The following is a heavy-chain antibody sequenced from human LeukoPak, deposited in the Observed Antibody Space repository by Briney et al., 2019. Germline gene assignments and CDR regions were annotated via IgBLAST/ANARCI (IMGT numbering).Heavy chain of an antibody. CDR3: ARGSLRRLLWFGETLYGMDV. Sequence: ASVKVSCKASGYTFTSYDINWVRQATGQGLEWMGWMNPNSGNTGYAQKFQGRVTMTRNTSISTAYMELSSPRSEDTAVYYCARGSLRRLLWFGETLYGMDVWGQGTTVTVSS. CDR2: MNPNSGNT. J-gene: IGHJ6*02. CDR1: GYTFTSYD. D-gene: IGHD3-10*01. V-gene: IGHV1-8*01.